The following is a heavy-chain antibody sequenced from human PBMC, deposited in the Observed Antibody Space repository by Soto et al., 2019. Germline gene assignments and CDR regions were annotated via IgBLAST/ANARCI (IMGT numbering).Heavy chain of an antibody. J-gene: IGHJ3*02. CDR2: IHSDGSST. V-gene: IGHV3-74*01. CDR1: GFTFSYYW. D-gene: IGHD1-26*01. Sequence: EVQLVESGGGLVQPGESLRLSCAASGFTFSYYWMHWVRQAPGKGLVWVSRIHSDGSSTTYADSVKGRFTISRDNARKTVYLQMNSRRVEDTAVYYCARGHRGAFDIWGQGTVVTVFS. CDR3: ARGHRGAFDI.